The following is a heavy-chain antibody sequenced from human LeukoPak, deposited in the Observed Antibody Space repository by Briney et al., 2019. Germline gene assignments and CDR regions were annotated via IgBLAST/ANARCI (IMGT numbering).Heavy chain of an antibody. Sequence: GASVKVSCKASGYTFTGYYMHWVRQAPGQGLKWMGWINPYSGDTNSAQKFQGRVTMTRDMSTSTVYMELSSLRSEDTAVYYCARDNDFDYWGQGTLVTVSS. CDR2: INPYSGDT. J-gene: IGHJ4*02. CDR3: ARDNDFDY. V-gene: IGHV1-2*02. D-gene: IGHD2-8*01. CDR1: GYTFTGYY.